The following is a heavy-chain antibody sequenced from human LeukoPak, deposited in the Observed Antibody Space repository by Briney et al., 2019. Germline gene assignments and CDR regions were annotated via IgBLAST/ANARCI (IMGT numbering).Heavy chain of an antibody. D-gene: IGHD5-24*01. CDR3: AREGDGYNYVGY. CDR2: IYYSGRT. V-gene: IGHV4-39*07. CDR1: GSSISSSSYY. Sequence: SETLSLTCSVSGSSISSSSYYWGWIRQPPGKGLEWIGTIYYSGRTYYNPSLKSQVTISVDTSKNQFSLKLSSVTAADTAAYYCAREGDGYNYVGYWGQGTLVTVSS. J-gene: IGHJ4*02.